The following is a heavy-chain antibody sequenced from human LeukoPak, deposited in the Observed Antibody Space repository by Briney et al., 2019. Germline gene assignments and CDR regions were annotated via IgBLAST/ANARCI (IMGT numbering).Heavy chain of an antibody. CDR3: ASFRWGVGFEY. CDR1: GGSVSGYY. CDR2: INHCGST. Sequence: SETLSLTCEVYGGSVSGYYWTCIRQPPGKGLEWIGEINHCGSTNYNPSLKSRLTISVDTSKNQFSLKLNSVTAADTAVHYCASFRWGVGFEYWGQGTLVTVSS. V-gene: IGHV4-34*01. D-gene: IGHD3-16*01. J-gene: IGHJ4*02.